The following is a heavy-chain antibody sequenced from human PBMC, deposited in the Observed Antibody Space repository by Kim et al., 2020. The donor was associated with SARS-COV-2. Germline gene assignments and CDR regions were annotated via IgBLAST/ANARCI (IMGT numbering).Heavy chain of an antibody. J-gene: IGHJ4*02. V-gene: IGHV3-53*01. CDR2: IYSGGST. Sequence: GGSLRLSCAASGFTVSSNYMSWVRQAPGKGLEWVSVIYSGGSTYYADSVKGRFTISRDNSKNTLDLQMNSLRAEDTAVYYCAKGPGRQLDDYWGQGTLVTVSP. CDR1: GFTVSSNY. D-gene: IGHD6-13*01. CDR3: AKGPGRQLDDY.